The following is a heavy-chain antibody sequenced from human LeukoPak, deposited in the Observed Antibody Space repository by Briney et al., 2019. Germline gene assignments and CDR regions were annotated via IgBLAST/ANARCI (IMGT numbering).Heavy chain of an antibody. D-gene: IGHD5-18*01. CDR3: ARAGRAYSYGPFDY. Sequence: SETLSLTCTVSGGSISSYYWSWIRQPPGKGLEWIGDIYYSGSINYTPSLKSRVTISVDTSKNQFSLNLSSVPAADTAVYYCARAGRAYSYGPFDYWGQGTLVTVSS. J-gene: IGHJ4*02. CDR1: GGSISSYY. V-gene: IGHV4-59*01. CDR2: IYYSGSI.